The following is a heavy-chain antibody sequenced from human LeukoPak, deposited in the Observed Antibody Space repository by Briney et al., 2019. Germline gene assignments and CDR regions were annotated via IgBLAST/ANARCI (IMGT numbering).Heavy chain of an antibody. J-gene: IGHJ4*02. CDR2: IYYSGNT. D-gene: IGHD5-24*01. Sequence: SETLSLTCTVSGGSISSDYWGWIRQPPGKGLEWIGSIYYSGNTHYNPSLNSRVTISVDTSKNQFSLKLSSVTAADTAVFYCARTPRDGYNSPYFDYWGQGTLVTVSS. CDR1: GGSISSDY. CDR3: ARTPRDGYNSPYFDY. V-gene: IGHV4-39*01.